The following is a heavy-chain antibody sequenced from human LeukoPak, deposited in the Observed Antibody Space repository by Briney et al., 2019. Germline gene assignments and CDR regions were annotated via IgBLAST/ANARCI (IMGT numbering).Heavy chain of an antibody. J-gene: IGHJ4*02. CDR1: GFTVSTNY. V-gene: IGHV3-66*01. Sequence: GGSLRLSCAASGFTVSTNYMTWVRQAPGKGLGWVSVIYNTGGTYYADSVKGRFTISRDTSKNTLYLQMNSLRVEDTAVYYCATHSGGHWGQGTLVTVSS. D-gene: IGHD3-16*01. CDR3: ATHSGGH. CDR2: IYNTGGT.